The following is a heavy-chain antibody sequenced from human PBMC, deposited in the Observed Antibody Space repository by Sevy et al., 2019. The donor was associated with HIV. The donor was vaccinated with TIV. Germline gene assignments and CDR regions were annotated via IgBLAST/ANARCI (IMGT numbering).Heavy chain of an antibody. J-gene: IGHJ4*02. CDR3: ARAGAFYYDTSGFSNY. Sequence: ASVKVSCKVFGYTFTSHGIIWVRQAPGQGLEWMGWNSAYSGDTKYAQNLQGRVTMTTDTSTGAANMGLRSLRSDDTAVYFWARAGAFYYDTSGFSNYWGQGTLVTVSS. V-gene: IGHV1-18*04. CDR1: GYTFTSHG. D-gene: IGHD3-22*01. CDR2: NSAYSGDT.